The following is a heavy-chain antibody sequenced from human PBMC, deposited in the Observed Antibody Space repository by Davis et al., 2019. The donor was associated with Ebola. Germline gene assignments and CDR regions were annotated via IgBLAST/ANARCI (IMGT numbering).Heavy chain of an antibody. Sequence: GGSLRLSCAASGFTFTEYAMHWVRQVPGKGLEWVSTTGWDGGSTYYADSVKGRFTISRDNAKNSLYLQMKSLRAEDTAVYYCAGGKDSSGWYGDDAFDFWGQGTMVTVSS. CDR2: TGWDGGST. CDR1: GFTFTEYA. V-gene: IGHV3-43D*04. D-gene: IGHD6-19*01. J-gene: IGHJ3*01. CDR3: AGGKDSSGWYGDDAFDF.